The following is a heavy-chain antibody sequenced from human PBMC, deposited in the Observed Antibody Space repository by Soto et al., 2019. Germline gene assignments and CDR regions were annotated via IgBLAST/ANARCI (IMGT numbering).Heavy chain of an antibody. Sequence: SETLSLTCTVSGGSTTRSPYYWSWIRQLPGKGLEWIGYIYYTGSTYYNPSLKSRVFISMDRSKNQFSLNLNFVTAADTAVFYCARALVDDYYGLDFWGQGTTVTVSS. CDR1: GGSTTRSPYY. J-gene: IGHJ6*02. V-gene: IGHV4-31*03. CDR3: ARALVDDYYGLDF. CDR2: IYYTGST.